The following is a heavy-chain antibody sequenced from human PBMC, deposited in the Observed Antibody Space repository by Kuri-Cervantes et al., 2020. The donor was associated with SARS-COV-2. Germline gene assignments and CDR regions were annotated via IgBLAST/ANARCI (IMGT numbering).Heavy chain of an antibody. CDR1: GGSFSGYY. CDR2: INHSGST. Sequence: SETLSLTCAVYGGSFSGYYWSWIRQPPGKGLEWIGEINHSGSTNYNPSLKSRVTISVDTSKNQFSLKLSSVTAADTAVYYCASVPGIGYYLDYWGQGTLVTVSS. J-gene: IGHJ4*02. V-gene: IGHV4-34*01. CDR3: ASVPGIGYYLDY. D-gene: IGHD3-10*01.